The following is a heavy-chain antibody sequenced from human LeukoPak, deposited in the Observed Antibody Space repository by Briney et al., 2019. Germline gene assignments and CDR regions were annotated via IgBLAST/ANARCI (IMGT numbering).Heavy chain of an antibody. D-gene: IGHD3-3*01. CDR3: ARELWDDSFSGYDIP. Sequence: GGSQGLSYASSGFTFSTHSMNGVREASRKGLEWGSSLRSGTIFIYYTDSVKGRFTISRDNAKNSLTLQMNSLRAEDTAAYYCARELWDDSFSGYDIPWGQGTLVTVSS. J-gene: IGHJ5*02. CDR2: LRSGTIFI. V-gene: IGHV3-21*01. CDR1: GFTFSTHS.